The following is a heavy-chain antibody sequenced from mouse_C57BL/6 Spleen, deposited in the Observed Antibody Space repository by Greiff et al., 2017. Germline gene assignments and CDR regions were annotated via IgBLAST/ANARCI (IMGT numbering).Heavy chain of an antibody. D-gene: IGHD1-1*01. V-gene: IGHV1-5*01. Sequence: EVQLQQSGTVLARPGASVKMSCKTSGYTFTSYWMHWVKQRPGQGLEWIGAIYPGNSDTSYNQKFKGKAKLTAVTSASTAYMELSSLTNEDSAVYFCAREITTVAPMDYWGQGTSVTVSS. CDR2: IYPGNSDT. CDR3: AREITTVAPMDY. J-gene: IGHJ4*01. CDR1: GYTFTSYW.